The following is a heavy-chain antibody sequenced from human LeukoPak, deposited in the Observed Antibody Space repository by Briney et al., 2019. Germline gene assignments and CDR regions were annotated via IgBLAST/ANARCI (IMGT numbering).Heavy chain of an antibody. J-gene: IGHJ6*03. CDR3: ARERITMVRGVINYYYYYMDV. Sequence: GASVKVSCKASGGTFSSYAISWVRQAPGQGLEWMGGIIPIFGTANYAQKFQGRVTITADESTSTAYMELSSLRSEDTAVYYCARERITMVRGVINYYYYYMDVWGKGTTVTISS. V-gene: IGHV1-69*13. CDR2: IIPIFGTA. D-gene: IGHD3-10*01. CDR1: GGTFSSYA.